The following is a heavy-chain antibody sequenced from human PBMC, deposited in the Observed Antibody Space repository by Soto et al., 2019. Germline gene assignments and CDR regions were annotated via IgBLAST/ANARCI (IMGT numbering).Heavy chain of an antibody. D-gene: IGHD3-3*01. CDR2: INHSGST. J-gene: IGHJ3*02. CDR1: GGSFSGYY. V-gene: IGHV4-34*01. Sequence: SETLSLTCAVYGGSFSGYYWSWIRRPPGKGLEWIGEINHSGSTNYNPSLKSRVTISVDTSKNQFSLKLSSVTAADTAVYYCARDSTGGFLEWLRGYYAFDIWGQGTMVTVSS. CDR3: ARDSTGGFLEWLRGYYAFDI.